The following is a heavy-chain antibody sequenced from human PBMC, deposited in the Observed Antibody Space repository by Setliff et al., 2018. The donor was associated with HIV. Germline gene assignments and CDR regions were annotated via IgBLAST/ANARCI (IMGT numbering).Heavy chain of an antibody. J-gene: IGHJ5*02. Sequence: PGGSLRLSCAASGFTFSSYSMHWVRQAPGKGLEWVSSISSSSYIYYADSVKGRFTISRDNAKISLYLQMNSLRAEDTAVYYCARDNGRYFDRGWFDPWGQGALVTVSS. CDR2: ISSSSYI. CDR3: ARDNGRYFDRGWFDP. D-gene: IGHD3-9*01. V-gene: IGHV3-21*01. CDR1: GFTFSSYS.